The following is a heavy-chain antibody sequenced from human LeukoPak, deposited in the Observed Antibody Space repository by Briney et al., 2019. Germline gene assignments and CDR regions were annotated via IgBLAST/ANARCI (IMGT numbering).Heavy chain of an antibody. CDR2: IFYSGGA. J-gene: IGHJ5*01. CDR3: ARVSVGGTGPDS. V-gene: IGHV4-59*11. Sequence: TSETLSLTCTVSGGSISTHYWSWIRQPPGKGLEWVGFIFYSGGATYNPSLQSRVTISLDTPNTQFSPTLSSVTAADTAVYYCARVSVGGTGPDSWGQGALVTVAS. CDR1: GGSISTHY. D-gene: IGHD1-14*01.